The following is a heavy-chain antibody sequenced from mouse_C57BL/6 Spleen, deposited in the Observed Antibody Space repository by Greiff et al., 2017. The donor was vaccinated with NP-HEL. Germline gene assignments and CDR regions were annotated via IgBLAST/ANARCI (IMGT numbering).Heavy chain of an antibody. CDR3: ARRGPITTVPYFDY. Sequence: VQLHQSGAELVKPGASVKLSCKASGYTFTSYWMQWVKQRPGQGLEWIGEIDPSDSYTNYNQKFKGKATLTVDTSSSTAYMQLSSLTSEDSAVYYCARRGPITTVPYFDYWGQGTTLTVSS. CDR1: GYTFTSYW. CDR2: IDPSDSYT. D-gene: IGHD1-1*01. V-gene: IGHV1-50*01. J-gene: IGHJ2*01.